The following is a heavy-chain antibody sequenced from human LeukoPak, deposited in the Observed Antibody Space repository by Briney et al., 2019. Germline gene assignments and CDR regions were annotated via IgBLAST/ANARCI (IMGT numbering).Heavy chain of an antibody. CDR3: ARVDYYGSGSYF. Sequence: GGSLRLSCAASGFTFSSYEMNWVRQAPGKGLEWVSYISSSGSTIYYADPVKGRFTISRDNAKNSLYLQMNSLRAEDTAVYYCARVDYYGSGSYFWGQGTLVTVSS. CDR1: GFTFSSYE. V-gene: IGHV3-48*03. J-gene: IGHJ4*02. D-gene: IGHD3-10*01. CDR2: ISSSGSTI.